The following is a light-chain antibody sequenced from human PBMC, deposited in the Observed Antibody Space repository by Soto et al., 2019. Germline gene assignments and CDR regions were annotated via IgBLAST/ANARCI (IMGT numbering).Light chain of an antibody. CDR3: QQYGSSFT. CDR1: QSDSSSY. CDR2: GAS. V-gene: IGKV3-20*01. J-gene: IGKJ3*01. Sequence: EIVLTQSPGTLSLSPGERATLSCRASQSDSSSYLAWYQQKPGQAPRLLIYGASSRATGIPDRFSGSGSGTDFTLTSSRLEPEDFAVYYCQQYGSSFTFGPGTKVDIK.